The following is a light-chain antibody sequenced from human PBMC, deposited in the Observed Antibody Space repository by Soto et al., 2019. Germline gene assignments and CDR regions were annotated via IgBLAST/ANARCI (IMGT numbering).Light chain of an antibody. CDR2: GAS. J-gene: IGKJ1*01. CDR1: QSVSSSY. CDR3: QQDGSSPWT. Sequence: EIVLTQSPGTLSLSPGERATLSCRASQSVSSSYLAWYQQKPGQAPRLLIYGASSRATGIPARFSGSGSGTEFTLTISRLQPEDFAVYYCQQDGSSPWTFGQGTKVEIK. V-gene: IGKV3-20*01.